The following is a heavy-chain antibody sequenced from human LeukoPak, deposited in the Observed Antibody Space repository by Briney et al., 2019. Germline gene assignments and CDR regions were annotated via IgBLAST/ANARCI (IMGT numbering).Heavy chain of an antibody. V-gene: IGHV3-30-3*01. CDR1: GFTFSSYS. CDR3: AKDMGYTFGHAFDY. CDR2: TSYDGSNE. J-gene: IGHJ4*02. D-gene: IGHD5-18*01. Sequence: GGSLRLSCAASGFTFSSYSMHWVRQAPGKGLEWVALTSYDGSNEYYADSVKGRFTISRDNSKNTLYLQMNSLRTEDTAMYYCAKDMGYTFGHAFDYWGQGTLVTVSS.